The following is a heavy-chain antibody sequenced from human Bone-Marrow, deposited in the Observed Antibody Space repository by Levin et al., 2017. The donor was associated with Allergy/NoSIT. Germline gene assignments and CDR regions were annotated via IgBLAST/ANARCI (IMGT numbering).Heavy chain of an antibody. CDR2: IHYSGTT. CDR1: GDSISSYS. J-gene: IGHJ4*02. Sequence: ESLKISCSVSGDSISSYSWSCIRQSPVKGLEWIGYIHYSGTTSYNPSLRSRVTLSRDTSMNQLSLKINSVTAADTAVYYCARHLPMGGLRIFDYWGQGTLVTVSS. V-gene: IGHV4-59*08. D-gene: IGHD3-10*01. CDR3: ARHLPMGGLRIFDY.